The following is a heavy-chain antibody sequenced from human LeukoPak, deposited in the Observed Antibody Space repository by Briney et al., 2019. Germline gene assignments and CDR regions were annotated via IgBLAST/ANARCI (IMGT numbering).Heavy chain of an antibody. V-gene: IGHV4-31*03. D-gene: IGHD4-11*01. Sequence: PSQTLSLTCTVSGGSISSGGYYWSWIRQHPGKGLEWIGYIYYSGSTYYNPSLKGRVTISVDTSKNQFSLKLSSVTAADTAVYYCARGSGNYFWFDPWGQGTLVTVSS. CDR3: ARGSGNYFWFDP. J-gene: IGHJ5*02. CDR1: GGSISSGGYY. CDR2: IYYSGST.